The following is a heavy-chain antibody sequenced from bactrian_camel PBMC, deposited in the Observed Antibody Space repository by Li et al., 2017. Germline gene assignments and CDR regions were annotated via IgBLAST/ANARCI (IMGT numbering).Heavy chain of an antibody. Sequence: HVQLVESGGDLVQPGGFLKLSCAASGFTFSDYYMSWVRQAPGKGLEWVSTIFSDGSTTYYTDSVKGRFTISRDKNMVYLQMNSLKSEDTALYYCAVPYGNVWEYKYWGQG. CDR3: AVPYGNVWEYKY. V-gene: IGHV3-2*01. D-gene: IGHD6*01. CDR2: IFSDGSTT. CDR1: GFTFSDYY. J-gene: IGHJ4*01.